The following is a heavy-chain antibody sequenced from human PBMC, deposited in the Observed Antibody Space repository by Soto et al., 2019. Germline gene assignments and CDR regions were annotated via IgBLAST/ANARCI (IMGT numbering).Heavy chain of an antibody. Sequence: EVQLVESGGGLVQPGGSLKLSCAASGFTFSGSAMHWVRQASGKGLEWVGRIRSKANSYATAYAASVKGRFTISRDDSKNTAYLQMNSLKTEDTAVYYCTSRPNYYDSSGYDADIDYWGQGTLVTVSS. CDR2: IRSKANSYAT. D-gene: IGHD3-22*01. CDR3: TSRPNYYDSSGYDADIDY. V-gene: IGHV3-73*02. J-gene: IGHJ4*02. CDR1: GFTFSGSA.